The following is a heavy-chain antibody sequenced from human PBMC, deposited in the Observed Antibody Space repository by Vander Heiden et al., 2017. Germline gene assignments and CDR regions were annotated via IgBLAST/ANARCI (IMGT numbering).Heavy chain of an antibody. CDR2: IKQDGSEK. CDR1: GCTFSSYW. J-gene: IGHJ4*02. V-gene: IGHV3-7*01. CDR3: AYSGSYGWDYFDY. D-gene: IGHD5-18*01. Sequence: EVQLVESGGGFVQPGGSLRLSVAASGCTFSSYWMSWVRQAPGKGLEWVANIKQDGSEKYYVDSVKGRFTISRDNAKNSLYLQMNSLRAEDTAVYYCAYSGSYGWDYFDYWGQGTLVTVSS.